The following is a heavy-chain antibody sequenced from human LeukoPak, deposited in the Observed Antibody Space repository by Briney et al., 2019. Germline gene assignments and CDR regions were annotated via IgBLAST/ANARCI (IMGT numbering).Heavy chain of an antibody. J-gene: IGHJ6*02. CDR3: ARSSTMIRGVSMTPHYGTDV. CDR1: GSGFTSYG. Sequence: GESLKISCKGSGSGFTSYGIIWVRQMPGKGLEWMGRIDPSDSYTNYSPSFQGHVTISADKSIGPAYLQWSSLTASDTAMYHCARSSTMIRGVSMTPHYGTDVWGQGTTVTVSS. CDR2: IDPSDSYT. V-gene: IGHV5-10-1*01. D-gene: IGHD3-10*01.